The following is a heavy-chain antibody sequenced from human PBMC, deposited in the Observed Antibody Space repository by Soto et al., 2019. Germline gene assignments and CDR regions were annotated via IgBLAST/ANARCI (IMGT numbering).Heavy chain of an antibody. CDR3: ARHRKLYADSYYMDV. Sequence: EVQLVQSGAEVKKPGESLQISCKGSGYSFTSYWIGWVRQMPGKGLEWMGIIYPGDSDTRYSPSFQGQVTISADKSISTAYLQWSSLKASDTAMYYCARHRKLYADSYYMDVWGKGTTVTVSS. V-gene: IGHV5-51*03. CDR2: IYPGDSDT. CDR1: GYSFTSYW. J-gene: IGHJ6*03. D-gene: IGHD2-2*01.